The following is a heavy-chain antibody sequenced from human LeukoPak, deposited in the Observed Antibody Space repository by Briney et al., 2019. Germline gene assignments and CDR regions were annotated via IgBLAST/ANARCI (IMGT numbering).Heavy chain of an antibody. V-gene: IGHV3-48*01. CDR2: ISSSSSTI. D-gene: IGHD6-19*01. CDR3: AKDRQWLDSHNWFDP. J-gene: IGHJ5*02. Sequence: GGSLRLSCAASGFTFSSYSMNWVRQAPGKGLEWVSYISSSSSTIYYADSVKGRFTISRDNAKNSLYLQMNSLRAEDTAVYYCAKDRQWLDSHNWFDPWGQGTLVTVSS. CDR1: GFTFSSYS.